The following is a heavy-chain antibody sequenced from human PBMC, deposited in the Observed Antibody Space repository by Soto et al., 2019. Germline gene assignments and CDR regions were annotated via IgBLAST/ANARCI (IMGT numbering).Heavy chain of an antibody. CDR1: GYTLTHYY. V-gene: IGHV1-46*01. CDR2: INPSTLVT. J-gene: IGHJ4*02. Sequence: QVQLVQSGAEVKKPGASVKVSCEASGYTLTHYYMHWVRQAPGQGPEWVGVINPSTLVTSYAQKFQGRVTMTRVTSTSTVYMELNSLISEDTAVYYCARNGQTYDYYFFDNWGQGTLVTVSS. D-gene: IGHD5-12*01. CDR3: ARNGQTYDYYFFDN.